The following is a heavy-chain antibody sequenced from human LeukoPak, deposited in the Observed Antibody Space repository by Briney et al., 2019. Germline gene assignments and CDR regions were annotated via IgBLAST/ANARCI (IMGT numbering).Heavy chain of an antibody. CDR1: GFSFSNHA. J-gene: IGHJ3*02. V-gene: IGHV3-23*01. Sequence: GGSLRLSCAASGFSFSNHAMSWVRQAPGKGLEWVSALSGSGDRTYYADSVKGRFTISRDNSKNTLYLQMNSLRAEDTAVYYCAKGYSYAPGGFDIWGQGTMVTVSS. CDR2: LSGSGDRT. D-gene: IGHD5-18*01. CDR3: AKGYSYAPGGFDI.